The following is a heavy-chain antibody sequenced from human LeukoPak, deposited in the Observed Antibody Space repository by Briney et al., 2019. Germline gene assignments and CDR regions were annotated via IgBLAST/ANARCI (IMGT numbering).Heavy chain of an antibody. CDR1: GFAFSSYS. Sequence: PGGSLRLSCAASGFAFSSYSMNWVRQAPGKGLEWVSSISSSSSYIYYADSVKGRFTISRDNAKNSLYLQMNSLRAEDTAVYYCARDTRSYDYDFWSGIEYFQHWGQGTLVTVSS. V-gene: IGHV3-21*01. CDR3: ARDTRSYDYDFWSGIEYFQH. J-gene: IGHJ1*01. D-gene: IGHD3-3*01. CDR2: ISSSSSYI.